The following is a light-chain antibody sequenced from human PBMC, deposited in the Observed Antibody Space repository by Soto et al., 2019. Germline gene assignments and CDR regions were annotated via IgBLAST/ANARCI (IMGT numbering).Light chain of an antibody. CDR1: SSNIGAGYD. J-gene: IGLJ1*01. V-gene: IGLV1-40*01. CDR2: GTS. Sequence: QSVLTQPPSVSGAPGQRVTISCTGSSSNIGAGYDVYWYQHLPGTAPKLLIYGTSNRPSGVPDRFSGSKSGTSASLAITGLQAEDEADYYCSSYTSSSINYVFGTGTKVTVL. CDR3: SSYTSSSINYV.